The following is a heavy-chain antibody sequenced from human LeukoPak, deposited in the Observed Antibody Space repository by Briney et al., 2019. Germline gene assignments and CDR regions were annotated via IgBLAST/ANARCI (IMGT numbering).Heavy chain of an antibody. CDR3: ARLGTGYDSSGYSIGWFDP. Sequence: SETLSLTCTVSGGSISSYYWSWIRQPPGKGLEWIGYIYYSGSTNYNPSLKSRVTISVDTSKNQFSLRLSSVTAADTAVYYCARLGTGYDSSGYSIGWFDPWGQGTLVTVSS. CDR2: IYYSGST. V-gene: IGHV4-59*08. D-gene: IGHD3-22*01. J-gene: IGHJ5*02. CDR1: GGSISSYY.